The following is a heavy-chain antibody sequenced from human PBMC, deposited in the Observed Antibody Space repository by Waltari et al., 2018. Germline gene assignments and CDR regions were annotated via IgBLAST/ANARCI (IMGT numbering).Heavy chain of an antibody. CDR1: GFTFSNYA. CDR2: ITNSGDDT. J-gene: IGHJ4*02. D-gene: IGHD6-13*01. CDR3: AKLGSSSWGDRYYFDY. Sequence: VQLLESGGGLVQPGGSLRLPCEASGFTFSNYAMGWVRQAPGKGLEWVSAITNSGDDTYYIDSVKGRFTISRDNSKNTLYLQMNSLRAEDTAVYYCAKLGSSSWGDRYYFDYWGQGTLVTVSS. V-gene: IGHV3-23*01.